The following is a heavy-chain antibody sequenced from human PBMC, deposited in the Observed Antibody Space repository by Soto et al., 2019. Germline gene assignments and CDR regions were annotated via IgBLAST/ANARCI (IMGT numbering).Heavy chain of an antibody. CDR1: GFTFSSYW. V-gene: IGHV3-7*01. CDR3: ARDSLGTMITFDP. CDR2: IRQDGNEK. J-gene: IGHJ5*02. D-gene: IGHD3-16*01. Sequence: LRLSCAASGFTFSSYWMSWVRQAPGKGLEWVATIRQDGNEKYYVDSVKGRFTISRDNTKNSLFLQMNNLRAEDTAVYNCARDSLGTMITFDPWGQGTLVTVSS.